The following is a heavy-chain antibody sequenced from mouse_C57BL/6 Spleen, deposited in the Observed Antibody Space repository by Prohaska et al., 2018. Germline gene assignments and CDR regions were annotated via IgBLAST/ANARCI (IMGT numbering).Heavy chain of an antibody. J-gene: IGHJ2*01. CDR2: IYPRSGNT. V-gene: IGHV1-81*01. D-gene: IGHD2-1*01. Sequence: GKQRTGQGLEWIGEIYPRSGNTYYNEKFKGKATLTADKSSSTAYMELRSLTSEDSAVYFCARERDYGNYDYWGQGTTLTVSS. CDR3: ARERDYGNYDY.